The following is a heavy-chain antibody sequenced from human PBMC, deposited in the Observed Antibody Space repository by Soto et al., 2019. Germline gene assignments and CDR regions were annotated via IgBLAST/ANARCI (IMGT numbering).Heavy chain of an antibody. CDR3: DREEQQLVYFDY. V-gene: IGHV4-30-4*01. Sequence: SETLSLTCTVSGGSISSGDYYWSWIRQPPGKGLEWIGYIYYSGSTYYNPSLKSRVTISVDTSKNQFSLKLSSVTAADTAVYYCDREEQQLVYFDYWGQGTLVTVSS. CDR2: IYYSGST. J-gene: IGHJ4*02. D-gene: IGHD6-13*01. CDR1: GGSISSGDYY.